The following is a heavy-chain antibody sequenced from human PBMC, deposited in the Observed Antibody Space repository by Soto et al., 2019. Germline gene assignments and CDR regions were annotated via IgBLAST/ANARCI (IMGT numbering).Heavy chain of an antibody. CDR3: VRNYGQVDF. CDR2: IYHGGTT. D-gene: IGHD1-7*01. Sequence: PSETLSLTCAVSGVSISSSNWWSWVRQPPGKGLEWIGEIYHGGTTNYNPSLKSRVTISVDKSNNQFSLGLTSVTAADTAVYYCVRNYGQVDFWGRGTLVTVSS. CDR1: GVSISSSNW. V-gene: IGHV4-4*02. J-gene: IGHJ4*02.